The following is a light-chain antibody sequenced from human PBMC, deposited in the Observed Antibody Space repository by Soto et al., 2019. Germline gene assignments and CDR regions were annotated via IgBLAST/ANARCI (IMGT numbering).Light chain of an antibody. CDR1: SSDVGSYNL. J-gene: IGLJ1*01. Sequence: QSVLTQPASMSGSPGQSITISCAGTSSDVGSYNLVSWYQQHPGKAPKLMIYEGSKRPSGVSNRFSGSKSGNTASLTISGLQTEDEADYYCCSYASSTTFRVFGTGTKVTVL. CDR3: CSYASSTTFRV. V-gene: IGLV2-23*03. CDR2: EGS.